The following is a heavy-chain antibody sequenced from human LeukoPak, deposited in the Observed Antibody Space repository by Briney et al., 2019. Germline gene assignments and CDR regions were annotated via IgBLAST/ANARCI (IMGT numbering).Heavy chain of an antibody. V-gene: IGHV4-61*02. CDR1: GGSISSGSYY. CDR3: ARGLGTTYYFDY. Sequence: SQTLSLTCTVSGGSISSGSYYWSWIRQPAGKGLEYIGRIYSSGSTNYNPSLKSRVTMSVDTSKNQFSLKLSSVTAADTAVYYCARGLGTTYYFDYWGQGTLVTVSS. CDR2: IYSSGST. J-gene: IGHJ4*02. D-gene: IGHD1-14*01.